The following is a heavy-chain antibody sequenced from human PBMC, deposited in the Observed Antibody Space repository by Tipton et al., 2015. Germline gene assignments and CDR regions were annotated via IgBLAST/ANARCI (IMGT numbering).Heavy chain of an antibody. CDR1: DGSISSGSAYH. CDR2: IDYSGTK. J-gene: IGHJ6*02. D-gene: IGHD5-24*01. CDR3: ARDLEHGMDV. V-gene: IGHV4-61*01. Sequence: TLSLTCTVSDGSISSGSAYHWSWIRQPPGKGLEWIGNIDYSGTKNYNPSLKSRVTISLDTSKNQFSLKLSSVTAADTAVYYCARDLEHGMDVWGQGTTVTVSS.